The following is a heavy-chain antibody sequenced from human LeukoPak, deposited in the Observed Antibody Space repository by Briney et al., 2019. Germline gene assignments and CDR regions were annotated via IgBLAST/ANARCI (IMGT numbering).Heavy chain of an antibody. CDR3: SRGGVVTTREI. CDR1: GFTFSSYA. Sequence: TGGSLRLSCAASGFTFSSYAMHWVRQAPGKGLEWVAVISYDGSNKYYADSVKGRFTISRDNSKNKLYLQMNSLRAEATSVYYFSRGGVVTTREIWAQGTMVTVSS. V-gene: IGHV3-30-3*01. D-gene: IGHD3-22*01. CDR2: ISYDGSNK. J-gene: IGHJ3*02.